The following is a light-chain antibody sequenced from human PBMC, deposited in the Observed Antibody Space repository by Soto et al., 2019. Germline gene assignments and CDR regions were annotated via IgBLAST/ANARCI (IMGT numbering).Light chain of an antibody. CDR3: QQYGSSPWT. J-gene: IGKJ1*01. Sequence: EIVPTQSPGTLSLSPGGRAALSCRASQSVSRNFLAWYRQKPGQAPRLLIYGASNRATDTPDRFSGSGSGADFSLTISRLEPEDFAVYYCQQYGSSPWTFGQGTKVDIK. CDR1: QSVSRNF. V-gene: IGKV3-20*01. CDR2: GAS.